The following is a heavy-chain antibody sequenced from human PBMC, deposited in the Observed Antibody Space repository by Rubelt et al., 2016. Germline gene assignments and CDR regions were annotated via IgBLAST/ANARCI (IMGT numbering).Heavy chain of an antibody. V-gene: IGHV3-33*06. D-gene: IGHD3-10*01. CDR3: AKVTGKIDY. CDR2: IWNDGNNK. Sequence: VQLVESGGGLVQPGGSLTLSCAASGFTFSDYVMHWVRQAPGKGLEWVAVIWNDGNNKYYADSVKGRFTISRDNSKNTRDLQMDSLRAEDTAVYYCAKVTGKIDYWGQGTLVTVSS. J-gene: IGHJ4*02. CDR1: GFTFSDYV.